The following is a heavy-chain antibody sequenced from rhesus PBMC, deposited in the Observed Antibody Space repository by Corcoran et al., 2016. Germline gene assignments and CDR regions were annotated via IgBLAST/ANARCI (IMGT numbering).Heavy chain of an antibody. J-gene: IGHJ4*01. CDR3: TRFDY. CDR1: GFTFSIYG. V-gene: IGHV3-54*02. CDR2: ISSDGSKK. Sequence: EVQLVESGGGLAQPGGSVRLSCVGSGFTFSIYGFHWVRQAPGKGLEWVAVISSDGSKKDFADSVKERITISRDNSKNTLYLQMSNLRLEDTAVYYCTRFDYWGQGVLVTVSS.